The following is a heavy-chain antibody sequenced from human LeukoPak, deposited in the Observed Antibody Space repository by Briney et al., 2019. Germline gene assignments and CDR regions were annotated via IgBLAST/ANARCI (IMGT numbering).Heavy chain of an antibody. CDR2: IYYSGST. CDR1: GGSISSSSYY. CDR3: TRSRWELLAFDI. J-gene: IGHJ3*02. D-gene: IGHD1-26*01. V-gene: IGHV4-39*01. Sequence: SETLSLTCTVSGGSISSSSYYWGWIRQPPGKGLAWIGSIYYSGSTYYNPSLKSRVAISVDTSKNQFSLKLSSVTAADTAVYYCTRSRWELLAFDIWGQGTMVTVSS.